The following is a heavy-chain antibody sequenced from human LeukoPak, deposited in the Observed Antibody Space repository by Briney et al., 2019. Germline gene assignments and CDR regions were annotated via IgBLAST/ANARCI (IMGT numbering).Heavy chain of an antibody. J-gene: IGHJ4*02. D-gene: IGHD2-2*01. CDR1: GFTFSSYA. CDR2: ISYDGSNK. Sequence: GRSLRLSCAASGFTFSSYAMHWVRQAPGKGLEWVAVISYDGSNKYYADSVKGRFTISRDNSKNTLYLQMNSLRAEDTAVYYCARESGRVVVPAARLDYWGQGTLVTVSS. CDR3: ARESGRVVVPAARLDY. V-gene: IGHV3-30-3*01.